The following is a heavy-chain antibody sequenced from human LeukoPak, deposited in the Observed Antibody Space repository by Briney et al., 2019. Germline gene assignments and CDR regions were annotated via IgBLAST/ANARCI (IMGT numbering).Heavy chain of an antibody. D-gene: IGHD6-6*01. CDR1: GYTFTGYY. CDR2: INPNSGGT. V-gene: IGHV1-2*02. CDR3: ARDVEYSSSADDY. J-gene: IGHJ4*02. Sequence: ASVKVSCKASGYTFTGYYMHWVRQAPGQGLEWMGWINPNSGGTNYAQKFQGRVTMTRDTSISTAYMELSRLRSDDTAVYCCARDVEYSSSADDYWGQGTLVTVSS.